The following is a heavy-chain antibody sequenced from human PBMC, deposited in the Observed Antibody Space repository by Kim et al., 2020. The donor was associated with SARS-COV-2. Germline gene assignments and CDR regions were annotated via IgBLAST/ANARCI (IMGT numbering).Heavy chain of an antibody. V-gene: IGHV3-7*03. CDR3: ARQGGPTGVATLHNYYYYRGLVV. CDR1: GFDFGNHW. Sequence: GGSLRLSCTASGFDFGNHWMTWVRQAPGKGLEWVANVKQDETETNYVASVRGRFTISRDNAKNTLYLQMKSLRSGDTAVYYCARQGGPTGVATLHNYYYYRGLVVWGQGTTVTVAS. J-gene: IGHJ6*02. D-gene: IGHD1-1*01. CDR2: VKQDETET.